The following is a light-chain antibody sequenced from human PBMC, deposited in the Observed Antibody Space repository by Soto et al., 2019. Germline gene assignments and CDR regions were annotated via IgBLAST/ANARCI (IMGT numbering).Light chain of an antibody. CDR1: HSDIDNYNY. Sequence: QSALTQPASVSGSPGQSSTISCTGTHSDIDNYNYVSWYQHLPGKAPKLMIYDVGSRPSGVSSRFSGSKSGNTASLAISGLQADDEADYYCNSYREDHPRFYVFGTGTKLTVL. CDR2: DVG. V-gene: IGLV2-14*03. J-gene: IGLJ1*01. CDR3: NSYREDHPRFYV.